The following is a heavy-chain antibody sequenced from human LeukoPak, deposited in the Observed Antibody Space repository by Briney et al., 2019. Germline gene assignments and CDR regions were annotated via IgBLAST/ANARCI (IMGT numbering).Heavy chain of an antibody. Sequence: GGSLRLSCAASGFTFSSYSMNWVRQAPGKGLEWVSYISSSSSTIYYADSVKGRFTISRDNAKNSLYLQMNSLRAEDTAVYYCAREPPPLYCGSTSCEGDFDYWGQGTLVTVSS. D-gene: IGHD2-2*01. J-gene: IGHJ4*02. V-gene: IGHV3-48*04. CDR2: ISSSSSTI. CDR1: GFTFSSYS. CDR3: AREPPPLYCGSTSCEGDFDY.